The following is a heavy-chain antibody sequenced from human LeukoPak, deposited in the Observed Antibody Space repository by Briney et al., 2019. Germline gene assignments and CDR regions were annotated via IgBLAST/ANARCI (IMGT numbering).Heavy chain of an antibody. CDR3: ARGVLDVTYYYYYYMDV. D-gene: IGHD4/OR15-4a*01. V-gene: IGHV1-18*01. J-gene: IGHJ6*03. CDR2: ITAYNGNT. CDR1: GYTFINYG. Sequence: ASVKVSCKASGYTFINYGISWVRQAPGQGLEWMGWITAYNGNTKYAQKFQGRVTMTTDTSTSTAYMELRSLRSDDTAVYYCARGVLDVTYYYYYYMDVWGKGTTVIVSS.